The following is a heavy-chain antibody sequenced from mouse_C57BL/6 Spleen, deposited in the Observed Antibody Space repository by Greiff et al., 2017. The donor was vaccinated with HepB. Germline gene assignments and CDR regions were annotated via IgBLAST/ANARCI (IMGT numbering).Heavy chain of an antibody. J-gene: IGHJ2*01. CDR1: GFTFSSYT. CDR3: ARGDYYGSSWGFDY. Sequence: EVQGVESGGGLVKPGGSLKLSCAASGFTFSSYTMSWVRQTPEKRLEWVATISGGGGNTYYPDSVKGRFTISRDNAKNTLYLQMSSLRSEDTALYYCARGDYYGSSWGFDYWGQGTTLTVSS. V-gene: IGHV5-9*01. D-gene: IGHD1-1*01. CDR2: ISGGGGNT.